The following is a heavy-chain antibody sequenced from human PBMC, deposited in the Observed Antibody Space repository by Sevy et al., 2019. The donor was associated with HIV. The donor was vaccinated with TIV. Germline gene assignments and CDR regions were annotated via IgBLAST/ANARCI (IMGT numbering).Heavy chain of an antibody. CDR3: ARVWAPYGSGSYPFDY. D-gene: IGHD3-10*01. V-gene: IGHV6-1*01. Sequence: SQTLSLTCAISGDGVSSNSAAWNWIRQSPSRGLEWLGRTYYRSKWYNDYAVSVKSRITINPDTSKNQFSLQLNSVTPEDTAVYYCARVWAPYGSGSYPFDYWGQGTLVTVSS. J-gene: IGHJ4*02. CDR1: GDGVSSNSAA. CDR2: TYYRSKWYN.